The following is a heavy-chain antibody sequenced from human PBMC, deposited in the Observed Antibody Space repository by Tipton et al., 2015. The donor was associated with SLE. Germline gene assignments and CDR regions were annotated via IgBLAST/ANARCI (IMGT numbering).Heavy chain of an antibody. J-gene: IGHJ4*02. Sequence: TLSLTCTVSVASVCNYYWRWIRQPPGKGLEWIGRFDISGRGSIKYNTSLKSRVTLSVDTSKNQVSLKLKSVTAADAAVYYCARDRGNTVVYYWGQGTLVTVSS. CDR2: FDISGRGSI. V-gene: IGHV4-4*07. CDR1: VASVCNYY. D-gene: IGHD4-23*01. CDR3: ARDRGNTVVYY.